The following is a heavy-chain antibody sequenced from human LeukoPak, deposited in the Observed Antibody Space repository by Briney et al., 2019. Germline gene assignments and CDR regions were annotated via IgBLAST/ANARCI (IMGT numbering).Heavy chain of an antibody. D-gene: IGHD6-13*01. J-gene: IGHJ4*02. V-gene: IGHV3-21*04. CDR1: GFTFSFYS. CDR3: AKVGIAAAGRFDY. Sequence: GGSLRLSCAASGFTFSFYSMNWVRQSPGKGLEWVSSIRSSSSYIYYADSVKGRFTISRDNSKNTLYLQMNSLRAEDTAVYYCAKVGIAAAGRFDYWGQGTLVTVSS. CDR2: IRSSSSYI.